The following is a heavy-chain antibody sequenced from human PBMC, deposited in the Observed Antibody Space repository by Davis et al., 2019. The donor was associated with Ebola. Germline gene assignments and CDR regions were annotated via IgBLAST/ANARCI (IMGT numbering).Heavy chain of an antibody. V-gene: IGHV4-39*07. J-gene: IGHJ5*02. D-gene: IGHD6-25*01. Sequence: PSETLSLTCRVSGDSISGGFYYWSWIRQSPGKGLEWIGSVYYSGGTHYSPSLTSRVTISVDTSNNQFSLRLNSVTAADSAVYYCARNLTDSSGNCSGCFDPWGLGTKVTVSS. CDR3: ARNLTDSSGNCSGCFDP. CDR2: VYYSGGT. CDR1: GDSISGGFYY.